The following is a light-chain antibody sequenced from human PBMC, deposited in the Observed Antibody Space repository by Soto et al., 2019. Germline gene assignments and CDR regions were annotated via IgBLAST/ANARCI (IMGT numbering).Light chain of an antibody. CDR2: EVS. CDR1: SSDIGTYKS. J-gene: IGLJ2*01. V-gene: IGLV2-14*01. CDR3: SSYTTSKPVV. Sequence: QSALTQPASVSGSPGQSITISCTGTSSDIGTYKSVSWFQHHPGKAPKLIIFEVSNRPSGISDRFSGFKSANTAYLTISGVQPEYEADYHCSSYTTSKPVVFGGGTKLTVL.